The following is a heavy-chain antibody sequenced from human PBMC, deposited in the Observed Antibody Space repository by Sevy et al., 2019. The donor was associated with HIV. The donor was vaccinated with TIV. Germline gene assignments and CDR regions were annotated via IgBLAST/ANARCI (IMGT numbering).Heavy chain of an antibody. V-gene: IGHV3-23*01. D-gene: IGHD2-2*02. CDR3: AKGTLVVPAVIYYYYGMDV. CDR1: GFTFSSYA. Sequence: GGSLRLSCAASGFTFSSYAMNWVRQAPGKGLEWVSAISHSGGSTYYADSVKGRFTISRDNSKNTLYLQMNSLRAEETAVYYCAKGTLVVPAVIYYYYGMDVWGQGTTVTVSS. CDR2: ISHSGGST. J-gene: IGHJ6*02.